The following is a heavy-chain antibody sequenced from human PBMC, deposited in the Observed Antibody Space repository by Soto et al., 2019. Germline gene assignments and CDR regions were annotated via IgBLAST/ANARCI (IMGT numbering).Heavy chain of an antibody. Sequence: SGGSLRLSCAASGLTFRSYAMSWVRQAPGKGLEWVSGISVSGGNTYYADSVKGRFTISRDNSKNTLYLQMNNLRAEDTAVYYCADGGEWSFNFVYWGQGTLVTVSS. CDR1: GLTFRSYA. J-gene: IGHJ4*02. CDR3: ADGGEWSFNFVY. D-gene: IGHD3-3*01. CDR2: ISVSGGNT. V-gene: IGHV3-23*01.